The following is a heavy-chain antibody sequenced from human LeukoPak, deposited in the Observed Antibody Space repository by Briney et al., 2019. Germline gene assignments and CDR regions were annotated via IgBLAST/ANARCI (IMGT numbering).Heavy chain of an antibody. CDR2: IIPSFGAT. Sequence: SVKVSCKASGGTFNSYAITWLRQAPGRGLEWMGRIIPSFGATNYAQKFQGRVTITTDESTSTAYIDLSSLRSEDTAVYYCATESRLDPNFYYYMDVWGKATTVTVSS. D-gene: IGHD5/OR15-5a*01. V-gene: IGHV1-69*05. CDR1: GGTFNSYA. CDR3: ATESRLDPNFYYYMDV. J-gene: IGHJ6*03.